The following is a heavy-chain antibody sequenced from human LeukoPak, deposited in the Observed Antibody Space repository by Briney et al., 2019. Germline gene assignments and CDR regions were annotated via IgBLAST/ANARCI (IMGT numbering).Heavy chain of an antibody. CDR2: ITGGGSGI. CDR1: GFTFSNYA. V-gene: IGHV3-23*01. D-gene: IGHD3-9*01. Sequence: GASLRLSCAASGFTFSNYAMSWVRQAPGKGLEWVSAITGGGSGIYYADSMKSRFTISRDNSKNALYLQINSLRAEDTAVYYCAKWGDYDVLTGYYVSDYWGQGTLVTVSS. CDR3: AKWGDYDVLTGYYVSDY. J-gene: IGHJ4*02.